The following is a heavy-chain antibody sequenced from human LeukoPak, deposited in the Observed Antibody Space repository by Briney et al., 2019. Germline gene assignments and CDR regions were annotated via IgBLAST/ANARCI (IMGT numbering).Heavy chain of an antibody. CDR1: GASISSSNW. Sequence: SETLSLTSAVSGASISSSNWWSWVRQSPEKGLEWIGEIYHSGSTNYNPSLKSRVTMSVDKSKNQFSLNLNSVTAADTAIYYCGRDQNSSGCGDWGQGALVTVSS. J-gene: IGHJ1*01. D-gene: IGHD6-19*01. CDR3: GRDQNSSGCGD. CDR2: IYHSGST. V-gene: IGHV4-4*02.